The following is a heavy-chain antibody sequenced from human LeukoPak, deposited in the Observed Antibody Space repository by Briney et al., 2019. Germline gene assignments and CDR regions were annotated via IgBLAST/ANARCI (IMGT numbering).Heavy chain of an antibody. CDR1: GGSINSN. CDR2: INYSGST. V-gene: IGHV4-39*01. CDR3: ARRGVVGGFSLGAFDI. J-gene: IGHJ3*02. Sequence: PSETLSLICTVSGGSINSNWGWIRQPPGKGLEWIGTINYSGSTYYNPSLKSRVTISVDTSKNQCSLNLSSVTAADTAVYYCARRGVVGGFSLGAFDIWGQGTMVTVSS. D-gene: IGHD1-26*01.